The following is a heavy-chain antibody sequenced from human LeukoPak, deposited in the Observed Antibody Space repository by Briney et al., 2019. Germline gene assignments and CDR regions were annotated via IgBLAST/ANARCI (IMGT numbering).Heavy chain of an antibody. CDR3: ARGYSYGLEAYFDY. D-gene: IGHD5-18*01. CDR2: IYYSGST. J-gene: IGHJ4*02. V-gene: IGHV4-59*01. Sequence: SETLSLTCTVSGGSISSYYWSWIRQPPGKGLEWIGYIYYSGSTNYNPSLKSRVTISVDTSKNQFSLKLSSVAAADTAVYYCARGYSYGLEAYFDYWGQGTLVTVSS. CDR1: GGSISSYY.